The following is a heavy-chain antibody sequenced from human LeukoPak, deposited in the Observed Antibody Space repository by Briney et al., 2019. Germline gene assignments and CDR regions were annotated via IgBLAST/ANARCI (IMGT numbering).Heavy chain of an antibody. CDR2: INPNSGVT. Sequence: ASVKVSSKASGHTSTGSNLHSVRQAPGQGLEWRGWINPNSGVTNSAQRFQGRVTMTRDASISTAYVELSRVRFDDTDVYYCVSLTAAINYFDSWGQGTLVTVSS. J-gene: IGHJ4*02. CDR1: GHTSTGSN. D-gene: IGHD3-9*01. V-gene: IGHV1-2*02. CDR3: VSLTAAINYFDS.